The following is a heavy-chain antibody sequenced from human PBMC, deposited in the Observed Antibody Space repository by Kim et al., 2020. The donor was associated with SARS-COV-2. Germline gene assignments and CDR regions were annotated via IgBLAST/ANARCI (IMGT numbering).Heavy chain of an antibody. V-gene: IGHV5-51*01. J-gene: IGHJ4*02. CDR3: ARRRISPQTREFDY. Sequence: SPSLQGEVTIAADKSISTAYLQWSSLKASDTAMYYCARRRISPQTREFDYWGQGTLVTVSS. D-gene: IGHD1-7*01.